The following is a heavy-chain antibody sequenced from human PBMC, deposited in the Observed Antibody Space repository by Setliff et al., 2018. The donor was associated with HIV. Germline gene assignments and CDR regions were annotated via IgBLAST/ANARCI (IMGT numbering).Heavy chain of an antibody. V-gene: IGHV1-18*01. CDR2: IRNYNGNT. CDR3: ARRARESTALHSDWNDVLFFDY. J-gene: IGHJ4*02. Sequence: ASVKVSCKASAYTFISFGISWVRQAPGQGLEWMGWIRNYNGNTNYAQKLQGRVTMTTDTSTRTAYMELRSLRSDDTAVYYCARRARESTALHSDWNDVLFFDYWGQGTLVTVSS. D-gene: IGHD1-1*01. CDR1: AYTFISFG.